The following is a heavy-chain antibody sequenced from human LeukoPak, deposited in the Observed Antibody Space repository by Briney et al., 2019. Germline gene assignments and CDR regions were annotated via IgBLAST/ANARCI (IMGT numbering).Heavy chain of an antibody. D-gene: IGHD3-3*01. V-gene: IGHV1-8*01. CDR2: MNPKSGNT. J-gene: IGHJ5*02. CDR3: ARDQNDFWSGQGDP. Sequence: ASVKVSCKASGYSFSSHDINWVRQATGQGLEWMGWMNPKSGNTDHAQKFQGRVTMSRDTSISVAYLDLSSLRSEDTAVYYCARDQNDFWSGQGDPWGQGTLVTVSS. CDR1: GYSFSSHD.